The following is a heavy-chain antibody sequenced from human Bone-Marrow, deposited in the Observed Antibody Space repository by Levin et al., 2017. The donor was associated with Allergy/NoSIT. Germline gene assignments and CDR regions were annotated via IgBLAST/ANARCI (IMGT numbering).Heavy chain of an antibody. CDR1: GDSFSSNSAA. CDR3: ARDRIEGIAAAGIRRGVPYYFDY. V-gene: IGHV6-1*01. D-gene: IGHD6-13*01. J-gene: IGHJ4*02. CDR2: TYYRSKWYN. Sequence: SQTLSLTCAISGDSFSSNSAAWNWIRQSPSRGLEWLGRTYYRSKWYNDYAVSVKSRITINPDTSKNQFSLQLNSVTPEDTAVYYCARDRIEGIAAAGIRRGVPYYFDYWGQGTLVTVSS.